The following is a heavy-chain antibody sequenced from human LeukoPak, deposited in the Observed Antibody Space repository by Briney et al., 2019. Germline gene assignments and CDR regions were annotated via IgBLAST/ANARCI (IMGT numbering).Heavy chain of an antibody. CDR1: GGTFSSYA. D-gene: IGHD3-3*01. CDR2: IIPIFGTA. J-gene: IGHJ4*02. Sequence: PRASVKVSCKASGGTFSSYAISWVRQAPGQGLEWMGGIIPIFGTANYAQKFQGRVTITADESTSTAYMELSSLRSEDTAVYYCARGPEFLEWLFNFWGQGTLVTVSS. CDR3: ARGPEFLEWLFNF. V-gene: IGHV1-69*13.